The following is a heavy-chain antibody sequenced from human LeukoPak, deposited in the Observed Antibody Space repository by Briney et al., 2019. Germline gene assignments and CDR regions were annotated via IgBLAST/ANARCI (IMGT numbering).Heavy chain of an antibody. CDR3: ARGGVDY. CDR1: GFALYGYW. Sequence: PGWSLRRSPPASGFALYGYWMDWVGRAPGKGLVWVSRINSDGSSTSYADSVKGRFTISRDNAKNTLYLQMNSLRAEDTAVYYCARGGVDYWGQGTLVTVSS. D-gene: IGHD3-16*01. V-gene: IGHV3-74*01. J-gene: IGHJ4*02. CDR2: INSDGSST.